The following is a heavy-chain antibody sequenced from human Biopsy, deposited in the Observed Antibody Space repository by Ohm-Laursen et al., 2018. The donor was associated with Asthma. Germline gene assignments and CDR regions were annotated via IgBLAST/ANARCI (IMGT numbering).Heavy chain of an antibody. V-gene: IGHV1-3*01. CDR3: ARGLEYVRSSGALDY. CDR1: GYTFINYA. D-gene: IGHD2-2*01. CDR2: INSDNGNT. J-gene: IGHJ4*02. Sequence: GASVKVSCKASGYTFINYAMHWVRQAPGQRLEWMGWINSDNGNTKYSQNFQGRVTITRDTSASTSYMELSSLRSEDTALYYCARGLEYVRSSGALDYWGQGTLVTVSS.